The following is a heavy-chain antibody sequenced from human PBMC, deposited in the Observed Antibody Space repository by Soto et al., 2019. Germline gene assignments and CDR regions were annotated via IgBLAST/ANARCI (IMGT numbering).Heavy chain of an antibody. J-gene: IGHJ4*02. CDR2: ISGSGGST. Sequence: GGSLRLSCAASGFTFSSYAMSWVRQAPGKGLEWVSAISGSGGSTYYADSVKGRFTISRDNSKNTLYLQMNSLRAEDTAVYYCARRLMVYAPTERSYYFDYWGQGTLVTVSS. V-gene: IGHV3-23*01. D-gene: IGHD2-8*01. CDR1: GFTFSSYA. CDR3: ARRLMVYAPTERSYYFDY.